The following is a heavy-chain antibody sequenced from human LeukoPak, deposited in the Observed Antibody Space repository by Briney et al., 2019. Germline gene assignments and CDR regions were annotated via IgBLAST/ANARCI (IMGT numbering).Heavy chain of an antibody. CDR1: GYTFTSYG. CDR2: ISAYNGNT. CDR3: ARGAYYYGSGSYLRYYMDV. D-gene: IGHD3-10*01. Sequence: ASAKVSCKASGYTFTSYGISWVRQAPGQGLEWMGWISAYNGNTNYAQKLRGRVTMTTDTSTSTAYMELRSLRSDDTAVYYCARGAYYYGSGSYLRYYMDVWGKGTTVTVSS. V-gene: IGHV1-18*01. J-gene: IGHJ6*03.